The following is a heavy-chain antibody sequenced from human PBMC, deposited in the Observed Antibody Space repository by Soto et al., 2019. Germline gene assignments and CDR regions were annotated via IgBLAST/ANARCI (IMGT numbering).Heavy chain of an antibody. CDR1: GFSLTTRDVG. CDR2: IYWDDDE. D-gene: IGHD2-21*02. Sequence: QITLEESGPTLVKPTQTLPLTCAFSGFSLTTRDVGVGWIRQPPGKALEWLALIYWDDDERYSPSLKSRLTITKDTSKNQVVLTITNMAPVDAATYYCVRASGGGNSTYFDYWGQGTLVTVSS. J-gene: IGHJ4*02. V-gene: IGHV2-5*02. CDR3: VRASGGGNSTYFDY.